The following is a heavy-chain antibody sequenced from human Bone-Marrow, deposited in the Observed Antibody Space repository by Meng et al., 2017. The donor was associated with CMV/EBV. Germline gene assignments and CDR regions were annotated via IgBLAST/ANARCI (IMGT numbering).Heavy chain of an antibody. J-gene: IGHJ5*02. D-gene: IGHD3-22*01. CDR1: GGSISSYY. CDR3: ARDEGPYYYDSSGPGGNWFDP. CDR2: IYYSGST. Sequence: SETLSLTCTVSGGSISSYYWSWIRQPPGKGLEWIGYIYYSGSTNYNPSLKSRVTISVDTSKNQFSLKLSSVTAADTAVYYCARDEGPYYYDSSGPGGNWFDPWGPGNLVTVSS. V-gene: IGHV4-59*01.